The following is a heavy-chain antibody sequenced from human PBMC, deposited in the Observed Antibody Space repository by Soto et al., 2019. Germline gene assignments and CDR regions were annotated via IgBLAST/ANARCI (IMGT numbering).Heavy chain of an antibody. CDR1: GVSVRRGNYY. V-gene: IGHV4-61*01. D-gene: IGHD3-22*01. CDR2: FYYTGSI. J-gene: IGHJ4*02. CDR3: ARSMFYSDGSNYSPFDY. Sequence: SETRSLTCTVSGVSVRRGNYYWIWIRPPPGKGLEWIGYFYYTGSINYNPSLKSRVTISIDASQNQFSLRLSSVTAADTAVYYCARSMFYSDGSNYSPFDYWGQGTLVTVS.